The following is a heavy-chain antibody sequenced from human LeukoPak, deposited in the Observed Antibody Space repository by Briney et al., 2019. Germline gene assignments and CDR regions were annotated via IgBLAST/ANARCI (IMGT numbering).Heavy chain of an antibody. V-gene: IGHV1-69*04. J-gene: IGHJ6*02. D-gene: IGHD3-3*01. Sequence: SVKVSCKASGGTISSYAISWVRQAPGQGLEWMGRIIPIFGIANYAQKFQGRVTITADKSTSTAYMELSSLRSEDTAVYYCARDLKEGGFLEWLLSPSYYYGMDVWGQGTTVTVSS. CDR3: ARDLKEGGFLEWLLSPSYYYGMDV. CDR1: GGTISSYA. CDR2: IIPIFGIA.